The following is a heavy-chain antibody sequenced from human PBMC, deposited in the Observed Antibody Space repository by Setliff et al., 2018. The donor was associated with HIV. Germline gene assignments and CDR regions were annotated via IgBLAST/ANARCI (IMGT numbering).Heavy chain of an antibody. J-gene: IGHJ2*01. CDR1: AYSISSGYY. D-gene: IGHD2-21*02. Sequence: PSETLSLTCAVSAYSISSGYYWGWIRQPPGKGLEWIGSIYHSGSIYYNPSLKSRVTISVDTSKNQFSLKLSSVTAADTAVYYCARHDGTYCGGDCYLLGYLDLWGRGTLVTVSS. CDR2: IYHSGSI. CDR3: ARHDGTYCGGDCYLLGYLDL. V-gene: IGHV4-38-2*01.